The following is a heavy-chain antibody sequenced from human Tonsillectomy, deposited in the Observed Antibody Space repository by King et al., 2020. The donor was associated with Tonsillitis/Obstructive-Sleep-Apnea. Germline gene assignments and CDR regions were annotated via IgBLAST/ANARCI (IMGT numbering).Heavy chain of an antibody. J-gene: IGHJ4*02. Sequence: QLVQSGAEVKKPGASVKVSCKASGYTFNSFGISWVRQAPGQGLEWMGWISGFNGNTNYAQNLQGRVTMTTDTSTSTAYMELRGLRSDDTAVYYCARDLMAGYYFDYWGQGTLVTVSS. D-gene: IGHD5-24*01. V-gene: IGHV1-18*01. CDR3: ARDLMAGYYFDY. CDR1: GYTFNSFG. CDR2: ISGFNGNT.